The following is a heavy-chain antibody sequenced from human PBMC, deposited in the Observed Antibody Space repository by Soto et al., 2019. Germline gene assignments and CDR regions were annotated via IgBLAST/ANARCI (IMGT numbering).Heavy chain of an antibody. D-gene: IGHD4-4*01. V-gene: IGHV3-30*18. CDR1: GFTFSNYG. CDR2: ISYDGSTI. Sequence: QVQLVESGGGVVQPGRSLRLSCAASGFTFSNYGMHWVRQAPGKGLEWVAIISYDGSTIYYADSVKGRFTISRDNSKNTLYLQLNTLRTEDTAVYYCAKPSQPDSAPYYFDYWGQGTLVTVSS. J-gene: IGHJ4*02. CDR3: AKPSQPDSAPYYFDY.